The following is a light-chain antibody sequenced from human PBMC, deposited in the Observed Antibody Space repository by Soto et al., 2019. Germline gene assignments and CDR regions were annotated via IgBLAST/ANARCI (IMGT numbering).Light chain of an antibody. CDR1: QGASSW. CDR2: DAS. Sequence: DIQMTQSPSSVSASVGDRVTITCRASQGASSWLAWYQQKPGEAPKCLIYDASSLQSGVPSRFGGSGSGTDFTLTISSLQPEDFATYYCQQGNSFPRTFGQGTKVEIK. CDR3: QQGNSFPRT. V-gene: IGKV1-12*01. J-gene: IGKJ1*01.